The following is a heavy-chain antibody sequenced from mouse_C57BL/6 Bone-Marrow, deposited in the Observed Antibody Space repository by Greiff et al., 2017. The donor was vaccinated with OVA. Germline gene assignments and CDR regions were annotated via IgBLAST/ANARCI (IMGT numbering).Heavy chain of an antibody. CDR1: GFTFSSYT. CDR2: ISGGGGNT. J-gene: IGHJ3*01. CDR3: ARQGYDPLAY. D-gene: IGHD2-3*01. Sequence: EVNLVESGGGLVKPGGSLKLSCAASGFTFSSYTMSWVRQTPEKRLEWVATISGGGGNTYYPDSVKGRFTISRDNAKNTLYLQMSSLRSEDTALYYCARQGYDPLAYWGQGTLVTVSA. V-gene: IGHV5-9*01.